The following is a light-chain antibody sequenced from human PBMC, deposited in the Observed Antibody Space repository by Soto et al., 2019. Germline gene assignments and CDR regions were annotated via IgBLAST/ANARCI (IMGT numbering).Light chain of an antibody. CDR1: ISNIGAGYD. J-gene: IGLJ2*01. CDR2: GNS. Sequence: QSVLTQPPSVSGAPGQRVTISCTGSISNIGAGYDVHWYQQLPGTAPKVLIYGNSNRPSGVPDRFSGSKSGTSASLAITGLQAEDEAGYYCQSYDSSLSGVVFGGGTKLTVL. CDR3: QSYDSSLSGVV. V-gene: IGLV1-40*01.